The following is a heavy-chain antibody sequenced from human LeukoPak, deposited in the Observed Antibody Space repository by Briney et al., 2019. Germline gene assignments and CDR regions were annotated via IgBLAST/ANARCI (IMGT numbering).Heavy chain of an antibody. CDR3: ARVASSGWYFHFDY. D-gene: IGHD6-19*01. J-gene: IGHJ4*02. Sequence: SETLSLTCTVSGGSISSYYWSWIRQPPGKGLEWIGYIYYSGSTNYNPSLKSRVTISVDTSKNQFSLKLRSVTAADTAVYYCARVASSGWYFHFDYWGQGTLVTVSS. CDR2: IYYSGST. CDR1: GGSISSYY. V-gene: IGHV4-59*01.